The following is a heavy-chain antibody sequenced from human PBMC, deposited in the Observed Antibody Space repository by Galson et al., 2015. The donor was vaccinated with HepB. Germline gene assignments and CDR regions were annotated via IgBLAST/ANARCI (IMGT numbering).Heavy chain of an antibody. D-gene: IGHD1-26*01. CDR2: ISWNSGSI. V-gene: IGHV3-9*01. Sequence: SLRLSCAASGFTFDDYAMHWVRQAPGKGLEWVSGISWNSGSIGYADSVKGRFTISRDNAKNSLYLQMNSLRAEDTALYYCAKGKWELKEIFDYWGQGTLVTVSS. CDR3: AKGKWELKEIFDY. CDR1: GFTFDDYA. J-gene: IGHJ4*02.